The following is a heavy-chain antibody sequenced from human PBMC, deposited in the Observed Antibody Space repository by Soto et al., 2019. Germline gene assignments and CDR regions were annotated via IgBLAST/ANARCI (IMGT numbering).Heavy chain of an antibody. CDR2: ISGSGGRT. V-gene: IGHV3-23*01. J-gene: IGHJ2*01. CDR1: GFTFSSFA. CDR3: AKDPSGATSGYYWYFVL. D-gene: IGHD2-2*01. Sequence: EVQLLESGGGLVQPGGSLRLSCAASGFTFSSFAVSWVRQAPGKGLEWVSAISGSGGRTYYADSVKGRFTISRDNSKSTLYLQMNSLRVDDTAVYYCAKDPSGATSGYYWYFVLWGRGTLVTVSS.